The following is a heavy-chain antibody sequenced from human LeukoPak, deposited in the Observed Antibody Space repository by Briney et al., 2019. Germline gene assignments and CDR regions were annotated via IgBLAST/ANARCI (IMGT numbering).Heavy chain of an antibody. V-gene: IGHV1-2*02. Sequence: ASVKVSCKASGYTFTGYYMHWVRQAPGQGLEWMGWINPNSGSTNYAQKFQGRVTMTRDTSISTAYMELSRLRSDDTAVYYCARAERVYCSGGSCYRVEDWFDPWGQGTLVTVSS. D-gene: IGHD2-15*01. CDR1: GYTFTGYY. CDR3: ARAERVYCSGGSCYRVEDWFDP. J-gene: IGHJ5*02. CDR2: INPNSGST.